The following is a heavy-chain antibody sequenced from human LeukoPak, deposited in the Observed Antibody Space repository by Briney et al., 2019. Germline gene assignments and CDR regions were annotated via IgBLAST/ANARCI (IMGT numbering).Heavy chain of an antibody. J-gene: IGHJ4*02. Sequence: SETLSLTCAVYGGSFSGYYWSWIRQPPGKGLEWIGEINHSGSTNYNPSLKSRVTISVDTSKNQFSLKLSSVTAADTAVYYCARGVTTYGGNPHFDYWGQGTLVTVSS. D-gene: IGHD4-23*01. CDR3: ARGVTTYGGNPHFDY. CDR2: INHSGST. CDR1: GGSFSGYY. V-gene: IGHV4-34*01.